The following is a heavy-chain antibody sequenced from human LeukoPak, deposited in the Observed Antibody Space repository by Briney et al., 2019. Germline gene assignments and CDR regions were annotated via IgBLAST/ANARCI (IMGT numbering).Heavy chain of an antibody. D-gene: IGHD2-15*01. V-gene: IGHV4-4*02. CDR1: GFTFSSYAM. J-gene: IGHJ6*03. CDR3: ARDCSGGSCYSGYMDV. Sequence: GSLRLSCAASGFTFSSYAMSWVRQPPGKGLEWIGEIYHSGSTNYNPSLKSRVTISVDKSKNQFSLKLSSVTAADTAVYYCARDCSGGSCYSGYMDVWGKGTTVTVSS. CDR2: IYHSGST.